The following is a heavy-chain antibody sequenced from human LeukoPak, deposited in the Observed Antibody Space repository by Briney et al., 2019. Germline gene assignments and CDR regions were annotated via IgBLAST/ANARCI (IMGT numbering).Heavy chain of an antibody. CDR2: VDHTGST. CDR1: DDSITMYY. D-gene: IGHD1-1*01. J-gene: IGHJ6*03. Sequence: PSETLSLTCSVSDDSITMYYWTWIRQPPGKGLEWIGYVDHTGSTNFNPSLNGRVSISRDTTKNLFSLRLRSVTAAGTAVYFCARGRVSSSTWYSTYYYYFYMDVWGKGTTVTVSS. CDR3: ARGRVSSSTWYSTYYYYFYMDV. V-gene: IGHV4-59*01.